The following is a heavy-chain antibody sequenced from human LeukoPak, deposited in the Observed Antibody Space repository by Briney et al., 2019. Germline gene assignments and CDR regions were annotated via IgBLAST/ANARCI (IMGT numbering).Heavy chain of an antibody. V-gene: IGHV3-48*02. J-gene: IGHJ4*02. D-gene: IGHD1-26*01. CDR1: GFTFSSYS. CDR3: ARDSSGSYDY. Sequence: GGSLRLPCAASGFTFSSYSMNWVRQAPGKGLEWVSYISSSSTIYYADSVKGRFTISRDNAKNSLYLQMNSLRDEDTAVYYCARDSSGSYDYWGQGTLVTVSS. CDR2: ISSSSTI.